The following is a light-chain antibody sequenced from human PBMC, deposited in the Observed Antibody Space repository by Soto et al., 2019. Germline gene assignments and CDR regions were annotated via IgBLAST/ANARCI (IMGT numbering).Light chain of an antibody. CDR2: DVS. Sequence: QSALTQPASVSGSPGQSIAISCTGTSSDVGGYNYVSWYQQHPGKTPNLMIYDVSNRPSGVSNRFSGSKSGNTASLTISGLQEEDEADYYCSSYTSSSTVVFGGGTKLTVL. J-gene: IGLJ3*02. V-gene: IGLV2-14*01. CDR3: SSYTSSSTVV. CDR1: SSDVGGYNY.